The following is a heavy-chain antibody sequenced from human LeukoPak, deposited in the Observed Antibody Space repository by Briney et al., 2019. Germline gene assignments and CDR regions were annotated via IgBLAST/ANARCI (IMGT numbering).Heavy chain of an antibody. J-gene: IGHJ6*03. CDR2: INPSGGST. D-gene: IGHD2-21*01. CDR3: ARDPSGSDSYYYYYYMDV. Sequence: ASVKVSCKASGYTFTSYYMHWVRQAPGQGLEWMGIINPSGGSTSYAQKFQGRVTMTRDTSTSTVYMELRSLRSDDTAVYYCARDPSGSDSYYYYYYMDVWGKGTTVTVSS. V-gene: IGHV1-46*01. CDR1: GYTFTSYY.